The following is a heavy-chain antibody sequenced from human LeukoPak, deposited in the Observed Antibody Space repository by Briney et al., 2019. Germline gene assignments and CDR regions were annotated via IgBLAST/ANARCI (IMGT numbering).Heavy chain of an antibody. J-gene: IGHJ3*02. CDR1: GFTFSSYE. Sequence: PGGSLRLSCAASGFTFSSYELNWVRQAPGMGLEWVSYISSSGSTISYADSVKGRFTISRDNAKSSLYLQMNSLRAEDTAVYYCAREGALTVTKDAFDIWGQGTMVTVSS. CDR3: AREGALTVTKDAFDI. CDR2: ISSSGSTI. V-gene: IGHV3-48*03. D-gene: IGHD4-17*01.